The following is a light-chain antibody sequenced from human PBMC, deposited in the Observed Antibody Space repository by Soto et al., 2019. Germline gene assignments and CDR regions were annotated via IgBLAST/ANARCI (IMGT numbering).Light chain of an antibody. V-gene: IGKV2-30*01. J-gene: IGKJ2*01. CDR2: KVS. CDR3: MQGTHWPPYT. CDR1: QSLAYSDGNTY. Sequence: DVVMTQSPLSLPVTLGQPASISCRSSQSLAYSDGNTYLNWFQQRPGQSPRRLIYKVSNGDSGVPDRCSGSGAGTDFTLKISRVEAEDVGVYYCMQGTHWPPYTFGQGTKLEIK.